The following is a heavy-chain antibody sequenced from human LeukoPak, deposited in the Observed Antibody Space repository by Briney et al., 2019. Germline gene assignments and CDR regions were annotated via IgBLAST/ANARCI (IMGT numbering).Heavy chain of an antibody. CDR3: ARMGIGAAGVDY. CDR2: ISGGSKTI. J-gene: IGHJ4*02. V-gene: IGHV3-48*01. D-gene: IGHD6-13*01. Sequence: GGSLRLSCAASGFTFSTYSMDWVRQAPGKGLQWISYISGGSKTIYYADSLKGRFTISRDNAKNSLYLQIDSLRAEDTAVYYCARMGIGAAGVDYWGQGTLVTVSS. CDR1: GFTFSTYS.